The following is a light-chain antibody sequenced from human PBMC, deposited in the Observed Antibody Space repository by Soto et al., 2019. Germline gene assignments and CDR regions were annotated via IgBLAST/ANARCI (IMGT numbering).Light chain of an antibody. CDR3: TSYTSSSIDYV. CDR2: EVS. J-gene: IGLJ1*01. CDR1: SSDVGGYNY. V-gene: IGLV2-14*01. Sequence: QSALTQPASVSGSPGQSITISCTGTSSDVGGYNYVSWYQQHPGKAPKLMIYEVSNRPSGVSNRFSGCKSGNTASLTISGLQAEDEDDYYCTSYTSSSIDYVFGTGTKVTVL.